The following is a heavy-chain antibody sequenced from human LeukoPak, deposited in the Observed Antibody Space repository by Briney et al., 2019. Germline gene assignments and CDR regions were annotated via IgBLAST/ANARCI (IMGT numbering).Heavy chain of an antibody. J-gene: IGHJ5*02. V-gene: IGHV3-7*01. CDR3: ARVTVVATSWFDP. D-gene: IGHD5-12*01. Sequence: GGSLRLSCAASGFTFSSYWMSWVRQAPGKGLEWVANIKQDGSEKYYVDSVKGRFTISRDNAKNSLYLQMNSLRAEDTAVYYCARVTVVATSWFDPWGQGTLVTVSS. CDR1: GFTFSSYW. CDR2: IKQDGSEK.